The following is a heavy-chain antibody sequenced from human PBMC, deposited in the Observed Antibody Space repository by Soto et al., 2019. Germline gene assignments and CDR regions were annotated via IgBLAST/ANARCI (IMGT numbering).Heavy chain of an antibody. CDR2: IWYDGTNK. J-gene: IGHJ6*02. CDR3: ARDSWYYGSGPGGYYGMDV. Sequence: QVQLVESGGGVVQPGRSLRLSCAASGLTFSSYGMHWVRQAPGKGLEWVAVIWYDGTNKYYGDSVKGRFTISRDNSRKMVYLQMNSLRAEDTAVYYCARDSWYYGSGPGGYYGMDVWGQGTMVIVSS. D-gene: IGHD3-10*01. CDR1: GLTFSSYG. V-gene: IGHV3-33*01.